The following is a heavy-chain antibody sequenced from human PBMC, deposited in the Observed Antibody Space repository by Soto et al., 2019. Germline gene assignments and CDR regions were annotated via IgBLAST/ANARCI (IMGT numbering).Heavy chain of an antibody. D-gene: IGHD2-2*02. CDR2: ISANGQGI. V-gene: IGHV3-23*01. CDR3: AKDRGPNTPDY. J-gene: IGHJ4*02. CDR1: GFTFSSYA. Sequence: GGSLRLSCAASGFTFSSYAMSWVRQAPGKGLEWVSAISANGQGIYYADSVRGRFTISRDNSKNTIFLHMDSLRAEDTAVYYCAKDRGPNTPDYWGQGTLVTVSS.